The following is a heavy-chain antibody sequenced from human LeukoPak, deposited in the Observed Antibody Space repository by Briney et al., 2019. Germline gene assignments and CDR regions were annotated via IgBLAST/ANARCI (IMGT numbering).Heavy chain of an antibody. D-gene: IGHD3-16*01. CDR1: GGSFSGYY. V-gene: IGHV4-34*01. CDR2: INHSGST. J-gene: IGHJ4*02. CDR3: ARGPGENDY. Sequence: SETLSLTCAVYGGSFSGYYWSWIRQPPGKGLEWIGEINHSGSTNYNPSLKSRVTISVDTSKNLFSLKLSSVTAADTAVYYCARGPGENDYWGQGTLVTVSS.